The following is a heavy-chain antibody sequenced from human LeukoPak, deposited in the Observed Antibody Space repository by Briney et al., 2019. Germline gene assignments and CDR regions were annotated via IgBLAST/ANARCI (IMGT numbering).Heavy chain of an antibody. Sequence: SETLSLTCAVYGGSFSGYYWSWIRQPPGKGLEWIGEINHSGSTNYNPSLKSRVTISVGTSKNQFSLKLSSVTAADTAVYYCARRTTYFGWRPSESPSCFDYWGQGTLVTVSS. J-gene: IGHJ4*02. CDR3: ARRTTYFGWRPSESPSCFDY. CDR2: INHSGST. V-gene: IGHV4-34*01. CDR1: GGSFSGYY. D-gene: IGHD3-9*01.